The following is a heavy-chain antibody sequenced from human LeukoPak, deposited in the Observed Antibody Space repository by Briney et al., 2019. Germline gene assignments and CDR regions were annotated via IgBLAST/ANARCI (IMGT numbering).Heavy chain of an antibody. CDR2: INHSGST. D-gene: IGHD6-13*01. CDR3: ARVHIAAAGNYFDY. Sequence: SETLSLTCAVYGGSFSGYYWSWIRQPPGKGLEWIWEINHSGSTNYNPSLKSRVTISVDTSKNQFSLKLSSVTAADTAVYYCARVHIAAAGNYFDYWGQGTLVTVSS. V-gene: IGHV4-34*01. CDR1: GGSFSGYY. J-gene: IGHJ4*02.